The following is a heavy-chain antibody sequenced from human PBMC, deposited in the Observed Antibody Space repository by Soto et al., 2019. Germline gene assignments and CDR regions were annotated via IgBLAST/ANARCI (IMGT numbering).Heavy chain of an antibody. V-gene: IGHV1-69*01. D-gene: IGHD3-10*01. Sequence: QVQLVQSGAEVKKPGSSVKVSCKASGGTFSSYAISWVRQAPGQGLEGMGGIIPIFGTANYAQKFQGRVTITADEATSTAYMELSSLRSEDTAVYYCAREITTVTHYYYYGMDVWGQGTTVTVS. CDR3: AREITTVTHYYYYGMDV. CDR2: IIPIFGTA. CDR1: GGTFSSYA. J-gene: IGHJ6*02.